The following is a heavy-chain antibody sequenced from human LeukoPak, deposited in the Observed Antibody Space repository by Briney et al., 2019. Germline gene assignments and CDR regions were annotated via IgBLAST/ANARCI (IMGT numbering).Heavy chain of an antibody. CDR1: GFTFSRYW. D-gene: IGHD1-20*01. CDR3: ARLLVYNSGGEAFDH. J-gene: IGHJ4*02. Sequence: AGGSLRLSCAASGFTFSRYWMSWVRQAPGKRLEWVANIKQDGSEKYYVDSVKGRFTISRDNAKNSLYLQMNSLRAEDTAVYYCARLLVYNSGGEAFDHWGQGTLVTVSS. V-gene: IGHV3-7*01. CDR2: IKQDGSEK.